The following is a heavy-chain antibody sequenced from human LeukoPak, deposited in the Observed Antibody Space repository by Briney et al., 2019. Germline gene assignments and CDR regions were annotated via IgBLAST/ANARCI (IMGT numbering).Heavy chain of an antibody. D-gene: IGHD3-22*01. CDR1: GGTFSSYA. J-gene: IGHJ3*02. CDR2: IIPIFGTA. CDR3: SYDSSGYYRGSFDI. Sequence: SVKVSCKASGGTFSSYAISWVRQAPGQGLEWMGGIIPIFGTANYAQKFQGRVTITTDESTSTAYMELSSLRSEDTAVYHCSYDSSGYYRGSFDIWGQGTMVTVSS. V-gene: IGHV1-69*05.